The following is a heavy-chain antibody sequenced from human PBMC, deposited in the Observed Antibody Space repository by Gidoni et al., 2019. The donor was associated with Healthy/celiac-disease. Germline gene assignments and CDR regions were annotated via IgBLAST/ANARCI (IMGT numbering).Heavy chain of an antibody. CDR1: GGTFSSYT. Sequence: QVQLVQSGAEVQKPGSSLQVSCKASGGTFSSYTTSWVQQAPGQGVEWMGRIIPILGIANYAQKYQGRVTITADKSTSTAYMELSSLRSEDTAVYYCARSTGPYYFDYWGQGTLVTVSS. V-gene: IGHV1-69*02. CDR2: IIPILGIA. CDR3: ARSTGPYYFDY. J-gene: IGHJ4*02. D-gene: IGHD2-8*02.